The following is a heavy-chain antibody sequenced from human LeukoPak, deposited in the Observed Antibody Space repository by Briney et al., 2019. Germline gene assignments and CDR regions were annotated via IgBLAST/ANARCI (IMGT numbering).Heavy chain of an antibody. CDR1: GCTFSSYS. CDR3: ASNDLVVYAGLY. Sequence: AAVKVSRKASGCTFSSYSISWVRQAPGQGLKWVGGIIPVFGTPNYAQKFQGRVTITTDESTSTAYMELTSLRSEDTAMYYCASNDLVVYAGLYWGQGTLVTVSS. CDR2: IIPVFGTP. V-gene: IGHV1-69*05. D-gene: IGHD2-8*01. J-gene: IGHJ4*02.